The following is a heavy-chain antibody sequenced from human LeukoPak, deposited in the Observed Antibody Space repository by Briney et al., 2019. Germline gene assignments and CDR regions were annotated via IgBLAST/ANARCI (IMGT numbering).Heavy chain of an antibody. CDR1: GGSISSYY. CDR3: ASGPKAYYDSSGKYNWFDP. D-gene: IGHD3-22*01. Sequence: SETLSLTCTVSGGSISSYYWSWIRQPAGKGLEWIGHIYTSGSTNYNPSLKSRVTMSVDTSKNQFSLKLSSVTAADTAVYYCASGPKAYYDSSGKYNWFDPWGQGTLVTVSS. J-gene: IGHJ5*02. V-gene: IGHV4-4*07. CDR2: IYTSGST.